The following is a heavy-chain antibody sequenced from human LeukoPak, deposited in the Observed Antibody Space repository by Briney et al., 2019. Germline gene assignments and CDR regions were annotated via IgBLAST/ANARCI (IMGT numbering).Heavy chain of an antibody. CDR1: GFNFSNYR. D-gene: IGHD5/OR15-5a*01. CDR2: ISSRSKYR. J-gene: IGHJ6*02. V-gene: IGHV3-21*04. CDR3: ARDLYLLRGYSVYEARWQPYGMDV. Sequence: GGSLRLSCVGSGFNFSNYRMNWVRQAPGKGLEWLSSISSRSKYRQYADSLKGRFTISRDNAKNSSYLHIDSLRAEDTAIYYCARDLYLLRGYSVYEARWQPYGMDVWGRGTTVTVSS.